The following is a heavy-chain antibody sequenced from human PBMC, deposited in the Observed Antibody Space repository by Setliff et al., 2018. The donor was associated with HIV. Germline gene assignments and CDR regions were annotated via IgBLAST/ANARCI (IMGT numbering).Heavy chain of an antibody. Sequence: GGSLRLSCVASGFQFTPYILHWVRQAPGKGLEWVAVISNDARQTYYADSVRGRFTISRDSTKNALYLHMSSLRADDTAVYFCARGLKCRGLLCHYYMDVWGKGTTVTVSS. CDR2: ISNDARQT. CDR1: GFQFTPYI. CDR3: ARGLKCRGLLCHYYMDV. V-gene: IGHV3-30*03. J-gene: IGHJ6*03. D-gene: IGHD2-15*01.